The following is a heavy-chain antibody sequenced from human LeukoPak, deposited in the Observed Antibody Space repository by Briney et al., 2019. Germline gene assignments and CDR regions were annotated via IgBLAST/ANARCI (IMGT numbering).Heavy chain of an antibody. D-gene: IGHD6-13*01. CDR2: IYYRGST. CDR3: ATYDQQLAFDN. CDR1: GGSISSYY. V-gene: IGHV4-59*12. J-gene: IGHJ4*02. Sequence: KSSETLSLTCTVSGGSISSYYWSWIRQPPGKGLEWIGYIYYRGSTNYNPSLKSRVTMSIDTSKKHFSLNLDSVTAADTAVYYCATYDQQLAFDNWGQGSLVTVSS.